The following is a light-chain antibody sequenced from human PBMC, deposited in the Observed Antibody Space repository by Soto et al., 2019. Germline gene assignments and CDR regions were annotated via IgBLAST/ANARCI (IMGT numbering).Light chain of an antibody. CDR2: GAS. Sequence: DIVLTQSPAIVSLSPGEGATLSCRASQSLSSSFLAWYQQKRGQAPRLLIYGASTRATGIPARFSGSGSGTEFTLTISSLQSEDFAVYYCQQRSNWPPTFGQGTKV. V-gene: IGKV3D-20*02. CDR1: QSLSSS. CDR3: QQRSNWPPT. J-gene: IGKJ1*01.